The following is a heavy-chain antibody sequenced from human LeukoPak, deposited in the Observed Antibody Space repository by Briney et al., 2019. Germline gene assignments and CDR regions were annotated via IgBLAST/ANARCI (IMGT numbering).Heavy chain of an antibody. CDR3: ARVGIGGWYNFDY. J-gene: IGHJ4*02. V-gene: IGHV3-23*01. CDR1: GFTFNNYA. D-gene: IGHD6-19*01. CDR2: ISGSTGST. Sequence: PGGSLRLSCAASGFTFNNYAMTWVRQAPGKGLEWVSGISGSTGSTYYADSVKGRFTISRDNSKNTLSLQMNSLRGEDTAIYYCARVGIGGWYNFDYWGQGTLVTVSS.